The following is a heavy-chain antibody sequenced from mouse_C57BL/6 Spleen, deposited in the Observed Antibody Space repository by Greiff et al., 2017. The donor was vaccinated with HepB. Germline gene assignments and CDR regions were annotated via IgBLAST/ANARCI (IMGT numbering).Heavy chain of an antibody. CDR2: INPDSSTI. V-gene: IGHV4-1*01. CDR3: ARPPYYSIPAWFAY. D-gene: IGHD2-5*01. Sequence: EVQLQQSGGGLVQPGGSLKLSCAASGIDFSRYWMSWVRRAPGKGLEWIGEINPDSSTINYAPPLKDKFIISRDNAKNTLYLQMSKVRSEDTALYYCARPPYYSIPAWFAYWGQGTLVTVSA. CDR1: GIDFSRYW. J-gene: IGHJ3*01.